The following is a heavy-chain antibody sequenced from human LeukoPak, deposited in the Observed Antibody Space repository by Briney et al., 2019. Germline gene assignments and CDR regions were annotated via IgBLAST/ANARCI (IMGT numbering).Heavy chain of an antibody. V-gene: IGHV4-61*02. Sequence: SETLSLTCTVSGGSISSGSYYWSWIRQPAGKGLEWIGRIYTSGSTNYNPSLKSRVTISVDTSKNQFSLKLSSVTAADTAVYYCARVKAYDSSGYYFLTHDAFDIWGQGTMVTVSS. CDR1: GGSISSGSYY. CDR3: ARVKAYDSSGYYFLTHDAFDI. J-gene: IGHJ3*02. D-gene: IGHD3-22*01. CDR2: IYTSGST.